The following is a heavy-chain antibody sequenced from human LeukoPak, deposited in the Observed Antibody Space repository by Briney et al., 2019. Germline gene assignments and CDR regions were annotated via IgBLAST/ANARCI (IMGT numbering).Heavy chain of an antibody. Sequence: SVKVSCKASGGTLSSYAISWVRQAPGQGLEWMGGIIPIFGTANYAQKFQGRVTITTDESTSTAYMELSSLRSEDTAVYYCARTVLDSSSWYNWFDPWGQGTLVTVSS. CDR2: IIPIFGTA. V-gene: IGHV1-69*05. CDR1: GGTLSSYA. J-gene: IGHJ5*02. CDR3: ARTVLDSSSWYNWFDP. D-gene: IGHD6-13*01.